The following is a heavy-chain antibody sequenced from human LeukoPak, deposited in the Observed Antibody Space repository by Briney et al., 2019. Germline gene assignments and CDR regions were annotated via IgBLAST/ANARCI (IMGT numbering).Heavy chain of an antibody. V-gene: IGHV3-30*18. CDR1: GFTFSSYG. Sequence: PGRSLRLSCAASGFTFSSYGMHWVRQAPGKGLEWVAVISYDGSNKYYADSVKGRFTISRGNSKNTLYLQMNSLRAEDTAVYYCAKDLASYSSSWDNYWGQGTLVTVSS. D-gene: IGHD6-13*01. CDR2: ISYDGSNK. CDR3: AKDLASYSSSWDNY. J-gene: IGHJ4*02.